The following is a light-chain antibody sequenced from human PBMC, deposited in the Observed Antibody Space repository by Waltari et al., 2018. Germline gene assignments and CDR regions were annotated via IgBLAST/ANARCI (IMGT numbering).Light chain of an antibody. CDR3: QQYNNYLLT. V-gene: IGKV1-5*03. J-gene: IGKJ4*01. Sequence: DMQMTQSPSTLSASVGDRVTITCRASQSVHSWLAWYQQKPGKAPKVLIHRASTLESGVPSRFSGSGSGTEFTLTISSLQPDDFATYYCQQYNNYLLTFGGGTKVEIK. CDR2: RAS. CDR1: QSVHSW.